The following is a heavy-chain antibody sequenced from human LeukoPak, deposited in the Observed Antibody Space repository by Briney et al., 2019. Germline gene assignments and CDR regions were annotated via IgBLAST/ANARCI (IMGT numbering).Heavy chain of an antibody. J-gene: IGHJ5*02. CDR2: INPSGGST. Sequence: ASVKVSCKASGYTSTSYYMHWVRQAPGQGLEWMGIINPSGGSTSYAQKFQGRVTMTRDMSTSTVYMELSSLRSEDTAVYYCARGLYEYSSSSLGHWFDPWGQGTLVTVSS. CDR1: GYTSTSYY. D-gene: IGHD6-6*01. V-gene: IGHV1-46*01. CDR3: ARGLYEYSSSSLGHWFDP.